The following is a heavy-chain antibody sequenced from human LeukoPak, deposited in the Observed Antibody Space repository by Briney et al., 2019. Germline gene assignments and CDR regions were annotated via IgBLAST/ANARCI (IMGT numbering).Heavy chain of an antibody. Sequence: GASVKVSCKASGYTFTNYDIGWVRQAPGQGLEWMGWISIYNGNTNYAQKLQGRVTMTTDTSTSTAYMELRSLRSDDTAVYYCASSTIFGVVIPYYNMDVGGKGPTATVSS. CDR3: ASSTIFGVVIPYYNMDV. V-gene: IGHV1-18*01. D-gene: IGHD3-3*01. CDR2: ISIYNGNT. J-gene: IGHJ6*03. CDR1: GYTFTNYD.